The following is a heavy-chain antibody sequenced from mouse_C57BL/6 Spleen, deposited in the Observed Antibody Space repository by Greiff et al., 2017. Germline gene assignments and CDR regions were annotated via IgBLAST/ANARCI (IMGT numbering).Heavy chain of an antibody. CDR1: GYTFTSYW. Sequence: VQLQQPGAELVKPGASVKLSCKASGYTFTSYWMHWVKQRPGQGLEWIGMIHPNSGSTNYNEKFKSKATLTVDKSSSTAYMQLSSLTSEDSAVYYCARSSDGYFGDYYAMDYWGQGTSVTVSS. V-gene: IGHV1-64*01. CDR3: ARSSDGYFGDYYAMDY. J-gene: IGHJ4*01. CDR2: IHPNSGST. D-gene: IGHD2-3*01.